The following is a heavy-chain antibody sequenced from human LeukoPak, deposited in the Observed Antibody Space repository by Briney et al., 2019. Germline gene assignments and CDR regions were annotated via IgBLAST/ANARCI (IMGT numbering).Heavy chain of an antibody. CDR3: ARADPCLVAAAVCYYYYMDV. J-gene: IGHJ6*03. V-gene: IGHV3-7*01. CDR1: EFTFSNFW. D-gene: IGHD6-13*01. CDR2: IKQDGSEK. Sequence: GGSLRLSCSASEFTFSNFWMSWVRQAPGKGPEWVANIKQDGSEKYYVDSVKGRFTISRDNAETSLHLQMNSLRAEDTAVYYCARADPCLVAAAVCYYYYMDVWGKGTTVTVSS.